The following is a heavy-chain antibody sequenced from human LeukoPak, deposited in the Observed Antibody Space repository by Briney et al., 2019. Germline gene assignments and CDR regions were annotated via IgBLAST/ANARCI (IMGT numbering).Heavy chain of an antibody. V-gene: IGHV4-30-2*01. CDR2: IYHSGTA. D-gene: IGHD5-18*01. Sequence: PSQTLSLTCTVSAGSITSDDSYWSWIRQPPGKGLEWIGYIYHSGTAYFNPSLKSRVTMSVDRSKNQFSLKVSSVTAADTAVYSCARGPWIQLWSPHYYYYGMDVWGQGTTVTVSS. CDR3: ARGPWIQLWSPHYYYYGMDV. J-gene: IGHJ6*02. CDR1: AGSITSDDSY.